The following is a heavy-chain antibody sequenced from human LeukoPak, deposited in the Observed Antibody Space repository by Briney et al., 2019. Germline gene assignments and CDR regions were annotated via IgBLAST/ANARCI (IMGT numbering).Heavy chain of an antibody. J-gene: IGHJ1*01. V-gene: IGHV4-59*01. Sequence: SETLSLTCTVSGVSISSYYWSWIRQPPGKGLEWIGYIYYSGSTNYNPSLKSRVTISVDTSKNQFSLKLSSVTAADTAVYYCASYDYVWGSYHWGQGTLVTVSS. D-gene: IGHD3-16*01. CDR1: GVSISSYY. CDR2: IYYSGST. CDR3: ASYDYVWGSYH.